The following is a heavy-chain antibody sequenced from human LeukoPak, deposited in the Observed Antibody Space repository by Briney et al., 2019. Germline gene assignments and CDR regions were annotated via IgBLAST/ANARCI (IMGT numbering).Heavy chain of an antibody. Sequence: SETLSLTCTVSGDSISRSTYYWAWIRQPPGKGLEWIGSVYYGRSPYFNPSLESRVTISIDTSKNQFSLKLNSVTAADTAVYYCARHYGPWGQGTLVTVSS. J-gene: IGHJ5*02. V-gene: IGHV4-39*01. CDR2: VYYGRSP. D-gene: IGHD3-10*01. CDR1: GDSISRSTYY. CDR3: ARHYGP.